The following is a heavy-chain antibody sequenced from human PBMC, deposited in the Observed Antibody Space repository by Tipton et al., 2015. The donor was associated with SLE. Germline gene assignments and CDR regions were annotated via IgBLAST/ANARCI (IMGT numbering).Heavy chain of an antibody. CDR2: ITWNSDNT. J-gene: IGHJ4*02. CDR3: AKRVAYSSSSAFFDY. D-gene: IGHD6-6*01. CDR1: GFTFNDFA. V-gene: IGHV3-9*01. Sequence: SLRLSCTASGFTFNDFAVHWVRQTPEKGLAWVSSITWNSDNTGYADSVKGRFPLSRDNPKNPLYPQMNNVRAEDTAVYYCAKRVAYSSSSAFFDYWGQGTVVTVSS.